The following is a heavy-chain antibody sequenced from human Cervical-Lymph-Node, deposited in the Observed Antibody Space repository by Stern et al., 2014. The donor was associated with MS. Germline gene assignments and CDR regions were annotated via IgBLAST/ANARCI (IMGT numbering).Heavy chain of an antibody. J-gene: IGHJ4*02. V-gene: IGHV5-51*01. Sequence: VQLGQSGPEVKRPGESLKISCQASGYTFTSYWIGWVRQMHGKGLEWIAIIFPGGSDIRYSPSFQGQVTISADKSSSTAYLQWNNLKASDTAIYYCARQRYFDYWGQGTLVTVSS. CDR1: GYTFTSYW. CDR2: IFPGGSDI. CDR3: ARQRYFDY.